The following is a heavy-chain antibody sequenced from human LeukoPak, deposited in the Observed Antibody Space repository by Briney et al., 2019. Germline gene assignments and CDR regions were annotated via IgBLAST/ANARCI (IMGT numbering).Heavy chain of an antibody. J-gene: IGHJ4*02. CDR1: GFTFSSYN. CDR3: AKGFDYYDSGTYYDGNYFDY. CDR2: ISGRGGST. Sequence: GGSLRLSCAASGFTFSSYNMNWVRQAPGKGLEWVSVISGRGGSTYYADSVKGRFTISRDNSKNTLYLQMNSLRAEDTAVYYCAKGFDYYDSGTYYDGNYFDYWGQGTLVTVSS. V-gene: IGHV3-23*01. D-gene: IGHD3-22*01.